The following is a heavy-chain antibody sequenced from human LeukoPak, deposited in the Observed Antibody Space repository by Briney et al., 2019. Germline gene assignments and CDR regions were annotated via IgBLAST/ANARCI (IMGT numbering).Heavy chain of an antibody. D-gene: IGHD5-12*01. CDR3: ARATLKAGNDAFDI. CDR2: IYYSGST. V-gene: IGHV4-59*01. Sequence: SETLSLTCTVSGGSISSYYLSWLRQPPGKGLEWIGYIYYSGSTNYNPSLKSRVTISVDTSKNQFSLKLSSVTAADTAVYYCARATLKAGNDAFDIWGQGTMVTVSS. CDR1: GGSISSYY. J-gene: IGHJ3*02.